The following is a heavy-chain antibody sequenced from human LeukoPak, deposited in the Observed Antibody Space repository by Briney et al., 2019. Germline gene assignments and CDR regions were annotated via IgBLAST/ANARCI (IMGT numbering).Heavy chain of an antibody. CDR2: IIPIFGTA. CDR3: ASGLWDRRDYFDY. CDR1: VGTFSSYA. J-gene: IGHJ4*02. V-gene: IGHV1-69*01. D-gene: IGHD3-16*01. Sequence: ASVTVSCKASVGTFSSYAISWVRQAPGQGLAWMGGIIPIFGTANYAQKFQGRVTITADESTSTAYMELSSLRSEDTAVYYCASGLWDRRDYFDYWGQGTLVTVSS.